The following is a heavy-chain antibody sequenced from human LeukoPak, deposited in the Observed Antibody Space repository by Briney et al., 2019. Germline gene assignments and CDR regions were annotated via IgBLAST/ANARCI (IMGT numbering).Heavy chain of an antibody. CDR2: INHSGST. CDR1: GGSFSGYY. CDR3: ARVFTGKNYFDY. J-gene: IGHJ4*02. V-gene: IGHV4-34*01. D-gene: IGHD3-10*01. Sequence: PSETLSLTCAVYGGSFSGYYWSWIRQPPGKGLEWIGEINHSGSTNYNPSLKSRVTISVDTSKNQFSLKLSSVTAADTAVYYCARVFTGKNYFDYWGQGTLVTVSS.